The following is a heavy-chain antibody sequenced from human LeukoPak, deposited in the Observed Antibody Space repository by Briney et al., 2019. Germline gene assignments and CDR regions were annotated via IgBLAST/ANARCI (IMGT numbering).Heavy chain of an antibody. CDR3: ARSYSSSRGTFDY. J-gene: IGHJ4*02. V-gene: IGHV3-21*01. Sequence: GGSLRLSCAASGFTFSSYGMNWVRQAPGKGLEWVSSTTSSSSYIYYADSVKGRFTISRGNAKNSLYLQMNSLRAEDTAVYYCARSYSSSRGTFDYWGQGTLVTVSS. D-gene: IGHD6-6*01. CDR2: TTSSSSYI. CDR1: GFTFSSYG.